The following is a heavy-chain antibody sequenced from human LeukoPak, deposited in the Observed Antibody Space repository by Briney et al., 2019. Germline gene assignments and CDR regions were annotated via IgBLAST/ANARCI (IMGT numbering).Heavy chain of an antibody. V-gene: IGHV4-34*01. J-gene: IGHJ6*03. CDR2: INHSGST. CDR3: ARGQDGYNSYYYYYMDV. CDR1: GGSLSGYY. D-gene: IGHD5-24*01. Sequence: SETLSLTCAVYGGSLSGYYWSWIRQPPGKGLEWIGEINHSGSTNYNPSLKSRVTISVDTSKNQFSLKLSSVTAADTAVYYCARGQDGYNSYYYYYMDVWGKGTTVTVSS.